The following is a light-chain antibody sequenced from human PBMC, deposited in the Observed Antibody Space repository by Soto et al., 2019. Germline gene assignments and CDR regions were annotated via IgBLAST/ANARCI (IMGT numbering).Light chain of an antibody. CDR1: LSVGSS. CDR2: AAS. J-gene: IGKJ1*01. Sequence: EIVMTQSPATLSVSPGESATLSCRASLSVGSSLAWFKQKHGQAPRLIINAASTRATGIPARFSGRRFGTMFTLTISSLQSEDFAVYYCQQYNNWRTFGQGTKVDIK. V-gene: IGKV3-15*01. CDR3: QQYNNWRT.